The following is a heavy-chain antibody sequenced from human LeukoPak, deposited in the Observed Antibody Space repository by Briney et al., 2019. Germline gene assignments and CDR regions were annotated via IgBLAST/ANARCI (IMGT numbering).Heavy chain of an antibody. D-gene: IGHD2/OR15-2a*01. J-gene: IGHJ4*02. CDR1: GYPFSSYS. Sequence: GGSLRLSCVASGYPFSSYSMNWIRQAPGKGLEWVSYISVSGGVRSYADSVKGRFTISRDDARSSLYLQMNSLKDEDAAVYYCARDRGYFYDQLDYWGQGTLVTVSS. CDR2: ISVSGGVR. V-gene: IGHV3-48*02. CDR3: ARDRGYFYDQLDY.